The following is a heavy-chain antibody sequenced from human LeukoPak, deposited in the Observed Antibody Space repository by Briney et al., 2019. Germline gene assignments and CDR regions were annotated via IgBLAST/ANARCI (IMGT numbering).Heavy chain of an antibody. CDR1: GGSLHGYY. V-gene: IGHV4-59*08. CDR3: ARHRAARLPGI. J-gene: IGHJ3*02. D-gene: IGHD6-6*01. Sequence: SETLSLTCSVTGGSLHGYYWSWLRQPPRKGLEWIGYIYYSGNTKYNSSLTSRVTISVDTSKNQFSLTLSCVPAADPAVYYCARHRAARLPGIWGQGTMVTVSS. CDR2: IYYSGNT.